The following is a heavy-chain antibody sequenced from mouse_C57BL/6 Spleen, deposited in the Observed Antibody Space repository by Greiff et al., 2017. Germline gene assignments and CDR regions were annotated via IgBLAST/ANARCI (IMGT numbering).Heavy chain of an antibody. CDR2: ISSGGDYI. V-gene: IGHV5-9-1*02. D-gene: IGHD1-1*01. J-gene: IGHJ1*03. CDR3: TRDYGSSWYFDV. Sequence: EVNLVESGEGLVKPGGSLKLSCAASGFTFSSYAMSWVRQTPEKRLEWVAYISSGGDYIYYADTVKGRFTISRDNARNTLYLQMSSLKSEDTAMYYCTRDYGSSWYFDVWGTGTTVTVSS. CDR1: GFTFSSYA.